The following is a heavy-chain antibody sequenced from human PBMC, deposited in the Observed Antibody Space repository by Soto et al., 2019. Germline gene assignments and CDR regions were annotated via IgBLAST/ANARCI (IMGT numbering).Heavy chain of an antibody. CDR2: ISYDGSNK. Sequence: GGSLRLSCAASGFTFSSYGMHWVRQAPGKGLEWVAVISYDGSNKYYADSVKGRFTISRDNSKNTLYLQMNSLRAEDTAVYYCAKDRRYSGYDYGPLSINYYYGMDVWGQGTTVTVSS. D-gene: IGHD5-12*01. CDR1: GFTFSSYG. CDR3: AKDRRYSGYDYGPLSINYYYGMDV. V-gene: IGHV3-30*18. J-gene: IGHJ6*02.